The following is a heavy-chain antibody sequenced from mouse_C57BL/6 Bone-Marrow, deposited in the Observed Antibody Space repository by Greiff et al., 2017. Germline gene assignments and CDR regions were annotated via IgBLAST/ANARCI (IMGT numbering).Heavy chain of an antibody. D-gene: IGHD1-1*01. CDR3: ARCGNGSSYDY. J-gene: IGHJ2*01. CDR1: GYTFTDYY. Sequence: VQLQQSGAELVRPGASVKLSCKASGYTFTDYYINWVKQRPGQGLEWIARIYPGSGNTYYNEKFKGKATLTAEKSSSTAYMQLSSLTSEDSAVYVCARCGNGSSYDYWGQGTTLTVSS. V-gene: IGHV1-76*01. CDR2: IYPGSGNT.